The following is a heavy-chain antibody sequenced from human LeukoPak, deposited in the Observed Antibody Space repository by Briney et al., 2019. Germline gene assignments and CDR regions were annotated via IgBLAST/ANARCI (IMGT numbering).Heavy chain of an antibody. D-gene: IGHD3-3*01. V-gene: IGHV3-7*01. Sequence: GGSLRLFCAASGFTSSNYWMKWVRQPSGKGLEWVATINPDGSEKLYVDSVKGRFTISRDNAENSLYLQMNSLRAEDTAVYYCATYYDFWTAYRSDYWGQGTLVTVSS. CDR2: INPDGSEK. CDR1: GFTSSNYW. CDR3: ATYYDFWTAYRSDY. J-gene: IGHJ4*02.